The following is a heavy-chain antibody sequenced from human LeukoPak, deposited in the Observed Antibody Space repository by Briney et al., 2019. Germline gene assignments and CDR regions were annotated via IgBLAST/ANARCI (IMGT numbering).Heavy chain of an antibody. Sequence: GASVKVSCKASGYSLTGYHMHWVRQAPGQGLEWMGRINPNSGDTNYAQKFQGRVTMTRDTSTSTAYMELRSLRSDDTAVYYCAREGGNYDFWSGYYPPDYWGQGTLVTVSS. CDR3: AREGGNYDFWSGYYPPDY. CDR1: GYSLTGYH. D-gene: IGHD3-3*01. J-gene: IGHJ4*02. CDR2: INPNSGDT. V-gene: IGHV1-2*06.